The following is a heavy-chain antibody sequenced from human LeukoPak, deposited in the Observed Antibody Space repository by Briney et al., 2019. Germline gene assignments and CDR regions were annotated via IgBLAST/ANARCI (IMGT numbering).Heavy chain of an antibody. CDR3: VKGGQRYDFWRFDY. CDR2: ISGSGGST. J-gene: IGHJ4*02. V-gene: IGHV3-23*01. CDR1: GVSFSDYA. D-gene: IGHD3-3*01. Sequence: GGSLTLSCAVSGVSFSDYAMNWVRLAPGTGLQWVSSISGSGGSTYYADSVKGCFSISRDNSKNTLSLQMNSLRAEDTALYYCVKGGQRYDFWRFDYWGQGSVVTVSS.